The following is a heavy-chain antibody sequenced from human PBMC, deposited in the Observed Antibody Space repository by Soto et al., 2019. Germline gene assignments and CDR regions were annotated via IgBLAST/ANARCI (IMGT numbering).Heavy chain of an antibody. CDR3: ARVGGSPGYYYYDMDV. CDR2: IIPIFGTA. CDR1: GGTFSSYA. V-gene: IGHV1-69*13. J-gene: IGHJ6*02. D-gene: IGHD3-10*01. Sequence: SVKVSCKASGGTFSSYAISWVGQAPGQGLEWMGGIIPIFGTANYAQKFQGRVTITADESTSTAYMELSSLRSEDTAVYYCARVGGSPGYYYYDMDVWGQGTTVTVSS.